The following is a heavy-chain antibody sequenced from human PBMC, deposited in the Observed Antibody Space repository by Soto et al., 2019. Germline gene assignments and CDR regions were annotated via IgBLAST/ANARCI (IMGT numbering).Heavy chain of an antibody. CDR3: ASPKIAFYNWFDP. J-gene: IGHJ5*02. V-gene: IGHV4-39*01. CDR1: GGSIRTSSYL. Sequence: PSETLSLTCIVSGGSIRTSSYLWGWFRQPPGKGLEWIGSIYYSGSTYFNPSLKSRVTISVDTSKNQFSLKLSSVTAADTAVYYCASPKIAFYNWFDPWGQG. CDR2: IYYSGST. D-gene: IGHD3-3*02.